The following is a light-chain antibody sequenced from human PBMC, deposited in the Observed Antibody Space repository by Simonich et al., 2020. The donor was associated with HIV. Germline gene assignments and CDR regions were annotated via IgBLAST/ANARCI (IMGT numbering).Light chain of an antibody. CDR3: QQYYSTPLT. CDR2: WAS. J-gene: IGKJ4*01. CDR1: QSVLYISNNKNH. Sequence: DIVMTQSPDSLAVSLGERATINCKSSQSVLYISNNKNHLAWYQQKPRQPPKLLIYWASTRESGVPDRFSGSWSGTDFTLTISSLQAEDVAVYYCQQYYSTPLTFGGGTKVEIK. V-gene: IGKV4-1*01.